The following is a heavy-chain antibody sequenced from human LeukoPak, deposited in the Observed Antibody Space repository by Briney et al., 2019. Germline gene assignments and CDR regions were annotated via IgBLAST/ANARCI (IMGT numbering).Heavy chain of an antibody. CDR3: AKENPGITMVRGVPMYYFDY. CDR1: GFTFSSYA. V-gene: IGHV3-23*01. J-gene: IGHJ4*02. Sequence: GGSLKLSCAASGFTFSSYAMSWVRQAPGKGLEWVSAISGSGGSTYYADSVKGRFTIPRDNSKNTLYLQMNSLRAEDTAVYYCAKENPGITMVRGVPMYYFDYWGQGTLVTVSS. D-gene: IGHD3-10*01. CDR2: ISGSGGST.